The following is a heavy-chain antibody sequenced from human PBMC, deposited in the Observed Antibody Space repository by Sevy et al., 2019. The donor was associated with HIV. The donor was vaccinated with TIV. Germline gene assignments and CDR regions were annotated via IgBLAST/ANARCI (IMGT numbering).Heavy chain of an antibody. CDR1: GFSISNNY. CDR3: ARGYCGGGSCTAFDP. V-gene: IGHV3-53*01. Sequence: GGSLRLSCAASGFSISNNYTAWVRQAPGKGLEWVTVMYSGGSPYYEDAVEGRFALSRDMSKNTVELQMNSLRAEDTAVYYCARGYCGGGSCTAFDPWGQGTLVTVSS. D-gene: IGHD2-15*01. CDR2: MYSGGSP. J-gene: IGHJ5*02.